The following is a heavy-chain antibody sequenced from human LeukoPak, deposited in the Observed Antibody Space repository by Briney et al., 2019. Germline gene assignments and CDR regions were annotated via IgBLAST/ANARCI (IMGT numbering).Heavy chain of an antibody. Sequence: GGSLRLSCAASGFTFSSYAMHWVRQAPGEGLEWVAVISYDGSNKYYADSVKGRFTISRDNSKNTLYLQMNSLRAEDTAVYYCARGVMYYDILTGYDYNFVTYYFDYWGQGTLVTVSS. CDR2: ISYDGSNK. CDR1: GFTFSSYA. V-gene: IGHV3-30-3*01. D-gene: IGHD3-9*01. J-gene: IGHJ4*02. CDR3: ARGVMYYDILTGYDYNFVTYYFDY.